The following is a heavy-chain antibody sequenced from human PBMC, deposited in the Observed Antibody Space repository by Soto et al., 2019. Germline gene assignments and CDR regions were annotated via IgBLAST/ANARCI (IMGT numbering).Heavy chain of an antibody. V-gene: IGHV3-53*01. CDR3: SRSGGRHPDFFDF. CDR2: LYVDGSP. Sequence: VQLVESGGGLIQPGGSLRLSCAASGFNISTNYMTWVRQAPGKGLEWVSVLYVDGSPYYAYSVKGRFVISRDSSKSTVFLQLSSPGVDDTALYFCSRSGGRHPDFFDFWGRGTPVTVSS. D-gene: IGHD3-10*01. J-gene: IGHJ4*02. CDR1: GFNISTNY.